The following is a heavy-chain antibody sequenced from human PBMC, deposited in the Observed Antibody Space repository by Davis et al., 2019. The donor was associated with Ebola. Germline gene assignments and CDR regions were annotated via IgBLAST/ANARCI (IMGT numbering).Heavy chain of an antibody. D-gene: IGHD3-3*01. Sequence: GGSLRLSCAASGFTFSSYWMSWVRQAPGKGLEWVANIKHDGSEKYYVDSVKGRFTISRDNTKNSLSLQMNSLRAEDTAVYFCASFKIFGVVYDYWGLGTLVTVSS. J-gene: IGHJ4*02. CDR2: IKHDGSEK. CDR1: GFTFSSYW. V-gene: IGHV3-7*01. CDR3: ASFKIFGVVYDY.